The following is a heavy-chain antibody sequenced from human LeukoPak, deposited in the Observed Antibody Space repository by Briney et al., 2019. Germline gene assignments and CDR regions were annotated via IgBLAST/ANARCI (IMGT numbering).Heavy chain of an antibody. V-gene: IGHV1-69*04. CDR2: IIPILGIA. J-gene: IGHJ4*02. D-gene: IGHD3-10*01. CDR1: GGTFSSYA. Sequence: SVKVSCKASGGTFSSYAISWVRQAPGQGLEWMGRIIPILGIANYAQEFQGRVTITADKSTSTAYMELSSLRSEDTAVYYCARDVPYYYGSGSYYNGLPIDYWGQGTLVTVSS. CDR3: ARDVPYYYGSGSYYNGLPIDY.